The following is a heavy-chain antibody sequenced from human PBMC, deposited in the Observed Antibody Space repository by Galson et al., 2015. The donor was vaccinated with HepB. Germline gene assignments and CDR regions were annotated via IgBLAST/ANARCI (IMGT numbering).Heavy chain of an antibody. D-gene: IGHD6-13*01. J-gene: IGHJ6*02. CDR3: ARVLSGIAAAGTRYYYGMDV. V-gene: IGHV4-34*01. CDR2: INHSGST. CDR1: GGSFSGYY. Sequence: LSLTCAVYGGSFSGYYWSWIRQPPGKGLEWIGEINHSGSTNYNPSLKSRVTISVDTSKNQFSLKLSSVTAADTAVYYCARVLSGIAAAGTRYYYGMDVWGQGTTVTVSS.